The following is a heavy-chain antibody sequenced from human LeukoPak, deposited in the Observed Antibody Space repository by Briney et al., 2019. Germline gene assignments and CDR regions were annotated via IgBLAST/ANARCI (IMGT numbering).Heavy chain of an antibody. CDR2: ISSLVSYT. CDR1: GFTFSSYS. V-gene: IGHV3-21*01. J-gene: IGHJ5*02. Sequence: GGSLRLSCAASGFTFSSYSMNWLRQAPGKRLEWVASISSLVSYTNYADSVKGRFTISRDNAKNTLYLQMDSLRAEDTAVYYCARYHYGDHPFDPWGQGTLVTVSS. D-gene: IGHD4-17*01. CDR3: ARYHYGDHPFDP.